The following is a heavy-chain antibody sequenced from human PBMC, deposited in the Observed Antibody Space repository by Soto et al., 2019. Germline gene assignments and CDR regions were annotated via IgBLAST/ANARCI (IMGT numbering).Heavy chain of an antibody. CDR2: IIPILGIA. D-gene: IGHD3-9*01. CDR3: ARDRYDRFDWSLIQLVS. J-gene: IGHJ4*02. CDR1: GGTFSSYT. V-gene: IGHV1-69*04. Sequence: SVKVSCKASGGTFSSYTISWVRQAPGQGLEWMGRIIPILGIANYAQKFQGRVTITADKSTSTAYMELSSLRSEDTAVYYCARDRYDRFDWSLIQLVSWGQGTLVTVPS.